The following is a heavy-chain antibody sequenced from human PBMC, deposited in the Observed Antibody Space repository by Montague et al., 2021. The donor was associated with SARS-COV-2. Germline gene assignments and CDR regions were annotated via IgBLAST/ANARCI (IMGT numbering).Heavy chain of an antibody. CDR3: ARHPPGYRYFYYLDV. J-gene: IGHJ6*03. CDR1: GGSVSSRSHF. CDR2: IYATGSA. V-gene: IGHV4-61*10. D-gene: IGHD1-1*01. Sequence: SETLSLTCTVSGGSVSSRSHFWSWIRQPAGKGLEWIGHIYATGSAKYNPSLESRVTISVDTSKNQFSLRLNSVTAADTAVYYCARHPPGYRYFYYLDVWGQGTPVTVSS.